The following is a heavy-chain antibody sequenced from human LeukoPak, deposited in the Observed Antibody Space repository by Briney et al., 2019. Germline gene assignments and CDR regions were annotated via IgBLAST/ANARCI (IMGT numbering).Heavy chain of an antibody. J-gene: IGHJ5*02. D-gene: IGHD5-12*01. V-gene: IGHV3-53*01. CDR3: ARESITSGRSFDP. Sequence: GGSLRLSCAASGFTVSSNYMSWVRQAPGKGLEWVSVTHLGGTTYYADSVKGRFTISTDNSKNTLYLQMNRLRAEDTAVYYCARESITSGRSFDPWGRGTLVTVSS. CDR1: GFTVSSNY. CDR2: THLGGTT.